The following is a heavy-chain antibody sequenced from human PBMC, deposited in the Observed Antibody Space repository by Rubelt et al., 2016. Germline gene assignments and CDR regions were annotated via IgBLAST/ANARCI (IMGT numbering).Heavy chain of an antibody. CDR3: ASSGSYPSSDYYYYGMDV. J-gene: IGHJ6*02. D-gene: IGHD1-26*01. Sequence: LSCAASGFTFSSYAMHWVRQAPGKGLEWVAVISYDGSNKYYADSVKGRFTISRDNSKNTLYLQMNSLRAEDTAVYYCASSGSYPSSDYYYYGMDVWAKGPRSPSP. CDR1: GFTFSSYA. V-gene: IGHV3-30*04. CDR2: ISYDGSNK.